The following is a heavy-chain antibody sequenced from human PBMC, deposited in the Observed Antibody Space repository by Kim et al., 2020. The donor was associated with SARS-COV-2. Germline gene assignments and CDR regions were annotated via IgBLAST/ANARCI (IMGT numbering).Heavy chain of an antibody. D-gene: IGHD3-10*01. CDR3: AKTQSTYGSGSIDFDY. V-gene: IGHV3-23*03. Sequence: VKGRFTISRDNSKNTLYLQMNSLRAEDTAVYYCAKTQSTYGSGSIDFDYWGQGTLVTVSS. J-gene: IGHJ4*02.